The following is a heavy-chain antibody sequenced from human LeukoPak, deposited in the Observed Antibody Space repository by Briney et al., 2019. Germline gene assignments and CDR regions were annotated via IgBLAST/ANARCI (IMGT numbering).Heavy chain of an antibody. CDR2: ISYDGSKK. Sequence: PGRSLRLSCAASGFTFSSYAMHWVRQAPGKGLEWVAVISYDGSKKYYADSVKGRFTISRDNAKNSLYLQMNSLRAEDTAVYYCARVHICDSSSWYVGCAFDIWGQGTMVTVSS. D-gene: IGHD6-13*01. CDR1: GFTFSSYA. CDR3: ARVHICDSSSWYVGCAFDI. V-gene: IGHV3-30*04. J-gene: IGHJ3*02.